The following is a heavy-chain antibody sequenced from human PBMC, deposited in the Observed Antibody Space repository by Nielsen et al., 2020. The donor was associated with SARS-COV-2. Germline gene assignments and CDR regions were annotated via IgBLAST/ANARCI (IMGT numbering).Heavy chain of an antibody. CDR1: GFTFSSYA. J-gene: IGHJ6*02. Sequence: GGSLRLSCAASGFTFSSYAMHWVRQAPGKGLEYVSAISSNGGSTYYANSVKGRFTISRDNSKNTLYLQMGSLRAEDMAVYYCAGDLVEYGMDVWGQGTTVTVSS. V-gene: IGHV3-64*01. D-gene: IGHD1-26*01. CDR3: AGDLVEYGMDV. CDR2: ISSNGGST.